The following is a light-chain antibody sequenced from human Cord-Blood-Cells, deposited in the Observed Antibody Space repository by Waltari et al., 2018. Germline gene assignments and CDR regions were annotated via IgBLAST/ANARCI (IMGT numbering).Light chain of an antibody. CDR3: QQYGSSIT. CDR2: GAP. CDR1: QSVSSSY. Sequence: EIVLTQSPGTLSLSPGERAPLSCRARQSVSSSYLAWYQQKPGQAPRLLIYGAPSRATGIPDRCSGSGSGTDFTLTISSVEPEDFAVYDCQQYGSSITVGQGTRLEIK. V-gene: IGKV3-20*01. J-gene: IGKJ5*01.